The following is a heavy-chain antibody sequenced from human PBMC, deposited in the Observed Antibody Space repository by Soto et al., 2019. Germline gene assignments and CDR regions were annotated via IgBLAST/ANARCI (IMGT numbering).Heavy chain of an antibody. D-gene: IGHD6-6*01. CDR3: ARDHGSSSSLGMDV. J-gene: IGHJ6*02. CDR2: IIPIFGTA. V-gene: IGHV1-69*13. CDR1: GGTISSYA. Sequence: SVKVACKASGGTISSYAISWVRQATGQGLEWMGGIIPIFGTANYAQKFQGRVTITADESTSTAYMELSSLRSEDTAVYYCARDHGSSSSLGMDVWGQGTTVTVSS.